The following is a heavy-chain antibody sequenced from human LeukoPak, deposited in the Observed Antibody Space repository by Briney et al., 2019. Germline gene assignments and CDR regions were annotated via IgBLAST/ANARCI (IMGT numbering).Heavy chain of an antibody. CDR1: GFTFSSNT. J-gene: IGHJ4*02. CDR3: AREPYYYNSGFYRDFDC. D-gene: IGHD3-22*01. CDR2: ISYDGSNK. Sequence: GGSLRLSCAASGFTFSSNTRRWGRQAPAKGLEWGAVISYDGSNKNYAHSVKGRFTISIDNSKNNLYVKMNTVTPADTAVYYCAREPYYYNSGFYRDFDCWGQGTLVTVSS. V-gene: IGHV3-30-3*01.